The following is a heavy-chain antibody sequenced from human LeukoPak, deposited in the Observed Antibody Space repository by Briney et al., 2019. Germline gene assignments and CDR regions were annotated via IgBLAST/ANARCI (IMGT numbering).Heavy chain of an antibody. V-gene: IGHV4-59*08. Sequence: SETLSLTCTVSGGSISSYSWSWIRQPPGKGLEWIGYIYYSGSTNYNPSLKSRVTISVDTSKNQFSLKLSSVTAADTAVYYCARGTSSGYYYQAGYFDYWGQGTLVTVSS. D-gene: IGHD3-22*01. CDR2: IYYSGST. CDR1: GGSISSYS. CDR3: ARGTSSGYYYQAGYFDY. J-gene: IGHJ4*02.